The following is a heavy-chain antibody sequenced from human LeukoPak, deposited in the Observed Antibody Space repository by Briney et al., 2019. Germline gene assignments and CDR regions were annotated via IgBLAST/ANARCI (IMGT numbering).Heavy chain of an antibody. CDR3: ARAGERPGWYQLPKDQYNWFDP. CDR2: ISSSGSTI. D-gene: IGHD2-2*01. Sequence: PGGSLRLSCAASGFTFSSYSMNWVRQAPGKGLEWVSYISSSGSTIYYADSVKGRFTISRDNAKNSLYLQMNSLRAEDTAVYYCARAGERPGWYQLPKDQYNWFDPWGQGTLVTVSS. J-gene: IGHJ5*02. V-gene: IGHV3-48*04. CDR1: GFTFSSYS.